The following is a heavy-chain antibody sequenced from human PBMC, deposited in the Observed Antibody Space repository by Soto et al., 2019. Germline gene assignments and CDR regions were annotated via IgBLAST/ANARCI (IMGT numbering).Heavy chain of an antibody. CDR2: IYHSGYT. D-gene: IGHD1-1*01. J-gene: IGHJ5*02. CDR1: GGSISSGGYS. Sequence: QLQLQESGSGLVKLSQTLSLTCTVSGGSISSGGYSWNWIRQAPGKGLEWIGYIYHSGYTLYNPSLKGRVTISVDKSTNHFSRNRTSVTAADTAVYYCARDQLEGNWFDPWGQGTLVTVSS. V-gene: IGHV4-30-2*01. CDR3: ARDQLEGNWFDP.